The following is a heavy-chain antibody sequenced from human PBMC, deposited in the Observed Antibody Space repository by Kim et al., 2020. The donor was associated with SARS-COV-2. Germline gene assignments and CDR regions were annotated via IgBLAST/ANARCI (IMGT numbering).Heavy chain of an antibody. V-gene: IGHV3-23*01. J-gene: IGHJ6*02. CDR2: ISGSGGST. CDR1: GFTFSSYA. D-gene: IGHD3-3*01. Sequence: GGSLRLSCAASGFTFSSYAMSWVRQAPGKGLEWVSGISGSGGSTDYADSVKGRFTISRDNSKNTLYLQMNSLRAEDTAVYYCAKGVRDTIFGVVIIYYYYARDVGGRGTTVTVSS. CDR3: AKGVRDTIFGVVIIYYYYARDV.